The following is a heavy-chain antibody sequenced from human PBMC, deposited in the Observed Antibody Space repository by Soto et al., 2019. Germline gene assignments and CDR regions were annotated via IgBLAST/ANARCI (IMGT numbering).Heavy chain of an antibody. CDR3: ATSNYDYVWGSYRYSPRFDY. J-gene: IGHJ4*02. V-gene: IGHV4-31*02. CDR2: IYYSGST. Sequence: SETLSLTCTVSGGSISSGGYYWSWIRQHPGKGLEWIGYIYYSGSTYYNPSLKSRVTVSVDTSKNQFSLKLSSVTAADTAVYYCATSNYDYVWGSYRYSPRFDYWGQGTLVTVSS. D-gene: IGHD3-16*02. CDR1: GGSISSGGYY.